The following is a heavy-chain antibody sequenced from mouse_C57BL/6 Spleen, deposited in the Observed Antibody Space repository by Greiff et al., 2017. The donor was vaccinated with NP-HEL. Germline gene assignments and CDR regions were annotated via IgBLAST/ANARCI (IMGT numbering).Heavy chain of an antibody. CDR2: INPSNGGT. CDR3: AREETAQATGPFDY. D-gene: IGHD3-2*02. J-gene: IGHJ2*01. Sequence: QVQLQQSGTELVKPGASVKLSCKASGYTFTSYWMHWVKQRPGQGLEWIGYINPSNGGTNYNEKFKSKATLTVDKSSSTAYMQLSSLTSEDSAVYYCAREETAQATGPFDYWGQGTTLTVSS. CDR1: GYTFTSYW. V-gene: IGHV1-53*01.